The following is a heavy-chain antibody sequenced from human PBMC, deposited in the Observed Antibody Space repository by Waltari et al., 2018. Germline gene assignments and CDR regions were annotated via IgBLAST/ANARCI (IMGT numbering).Heavy chain of an antibody. CDR2: IKSKTDGGRT. J-gene: IGHJ4*02. CDR1: GFTFSNAW. D-gene: IGHD3-22*01. CDR3: TTVYDSSGYTVY. V-gene: IGHV3-15*01. Sequence: EVQLVESGGGLVKPGGSLRLSCAASGFTFSNAWMSWVRQAPGKGLEWVGRIKSKTDGGRTDYAAPVKGRFTISRDDSKNTLYLQMNSLKTEDTAVYYCTTVYDSSGYTVYWGQGTLVTVSS.